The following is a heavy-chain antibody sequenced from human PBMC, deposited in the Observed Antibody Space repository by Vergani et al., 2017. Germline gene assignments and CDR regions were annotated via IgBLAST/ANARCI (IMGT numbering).Heavy chain of an antibody. CDR1: GFTFSSYW. D-gene: IGHD2-15*01. CDR3: ARMDGGAATYYYYYLDV. V-gene: IGHV3-7*01. J-gene: IGHJ6*03. CDR2: IKQDGSEK. Sequence: EVQLVESGGGLVQPGGSLRLSCAASGFTFSSYWMSWVRQAPGKGLEWVANIKQDGSEKYYVDSVKGRFTISRDNAKNSLYLQMNSLRAEDTAVYYCARMDGGAATYYYYYLDVWGKGTTVTVSS.